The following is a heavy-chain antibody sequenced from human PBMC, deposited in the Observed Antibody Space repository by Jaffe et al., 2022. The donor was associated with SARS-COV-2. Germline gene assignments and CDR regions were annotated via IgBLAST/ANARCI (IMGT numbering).Heavy chain of an antibody. V-gene: IGHV3-30-3*01. CDR3: ARDQHSLRYFDWLPSYYYYGMDV. D-gene: IGHD3-9*01. CDR2: ISYDGSNK. Sequence: QVQLVESGGGVVQPGRSLRLSCAASGFTFSSYAMHWVRQAPGKGLEWVAVISYDGSNKYYADSVKGRFTISRDNSKNTLYLQMNSLRAEDTAVYYCARDQHSLRYFDWLPSYYYYGMDVWGQGTTVTVSS. J-gene: IGHJ6*02. CDR1: GFTFSSYA.